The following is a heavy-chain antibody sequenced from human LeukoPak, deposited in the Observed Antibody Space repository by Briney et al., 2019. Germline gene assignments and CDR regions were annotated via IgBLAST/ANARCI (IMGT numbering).Heavy chain of an antibody. J-gene: IGHJ4*02. V-gene: IGHV3-48*04. Sequence: GGSLRLSCAASGFTFSSYSMNWVRQAPGKGLEWVSYISSSSSTIYYADSVKGRFTISRDNAKNSLYLQMNSLRAEDTAVYYCARVEHDYSNYEKIYYFDYWGQGTLVTVSS. CDR2: ISSSSSTI. D-gene: IGHD4-11*01. CDR1: GFTFSSYS. CDR3: ARVEHDYSNYEKIYYFDY.